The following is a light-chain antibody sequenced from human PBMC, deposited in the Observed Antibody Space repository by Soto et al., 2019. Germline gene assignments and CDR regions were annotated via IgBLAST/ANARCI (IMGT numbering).Light chain of an antibody. J-gene: IGLJ1*01. CDR3: LLYYVGAESYV. CDR2: STS. CDR1: TGAVTSGHY. Sequence: QAVVTQEPSLTVSPGGTVTLTCASSTGAVTSGHYPNWFQQKPGQAPMTLIYSTSKKHSWTPARFSGSLLGGKAALTLSGVQPEDEADYYCLLYYVGAESYVFGTGTKVTVL. V-gene: IGLV7-43*01.